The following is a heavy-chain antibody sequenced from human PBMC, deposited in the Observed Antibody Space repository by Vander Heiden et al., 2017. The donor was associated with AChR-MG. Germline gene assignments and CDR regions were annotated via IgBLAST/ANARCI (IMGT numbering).Heavy chain of an antibody. Sequence: EVQLVQSGAEVKKPGESLKISCKGSGYSFTSYWIGCVRQMPGKGLEWMGIIYPGDSDTRYSPSFQGQVTISADKSISTAYLQWSSLKASDTAMYYCARPYLRWPDYYGMDVWGQGTTVTVSS. V-gene: IGHV5-51*03. CDR1: GYSFTSYW. CDR2: IYPGDSDT. D-gene: IGHD4-17*01. CDR3: ARPYLRWPDYYGMDV. J-gene: IGHJ6*02.